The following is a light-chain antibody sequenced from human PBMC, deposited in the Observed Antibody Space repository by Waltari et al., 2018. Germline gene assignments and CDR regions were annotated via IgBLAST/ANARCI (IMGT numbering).Light chain of an antibody. CDR1: QSVSSSY. CDR2: GAS. J-gene: IGKJ2*01. Sequence: EIVLTQSPGTLSLSPGERATLSCRASQSVSSSYLACYQQKPGQAPRLLIYGASSRATGIPDRFSGSGSGTDFTLTISILEPEDFAVYYCQQYGSSPLYTFGQGTKLEIK. V-gene: IGKV3-20*01. CDR3: QQYGSSPLYT.